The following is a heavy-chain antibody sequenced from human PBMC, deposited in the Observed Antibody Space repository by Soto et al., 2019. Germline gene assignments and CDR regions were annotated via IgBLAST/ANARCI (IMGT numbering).Heavy chain of an antibody. V-gene: IGHV3-48*02. CDR2: ISGSSSTI. CDR1: GFTFSSYA. J-gene: IGHJ5*02. CDR3: AREGVILNWFDP. D-gene: IGHD3-16*01. Sequence: GSLRLSCAASGFTFSSYAMSWVRQAPGKGMEWVAAISGSSSTIYYADSVKGRFTISRDNAKNSLYLQMNSLRDEDTAVYYCAREGVILNWFDPWGQGTLVTVSS.